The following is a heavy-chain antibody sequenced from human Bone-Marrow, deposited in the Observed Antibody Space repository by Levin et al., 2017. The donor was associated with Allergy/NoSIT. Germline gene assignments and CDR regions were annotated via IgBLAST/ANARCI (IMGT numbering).Heavy chain of an antibody. CDR2: INPYDSDA. V-gene: IGHV5-51*01. D-gene: IGHD3-9*01. J-gene: IGHJ5*02. CDR3: ARLARFDGAGRSEFDL. Sequence: GESLKISCRGSGYNFVNYWIGWVRQMSGKDLEWMGIINPYDSDARYSPSRQGHVTISVDKSIFTAYLQWSSLKASDSGLYYCARLARFDGAGRSEFDLWGQGTQVIVSS. CDR1: GYNFVNYW.